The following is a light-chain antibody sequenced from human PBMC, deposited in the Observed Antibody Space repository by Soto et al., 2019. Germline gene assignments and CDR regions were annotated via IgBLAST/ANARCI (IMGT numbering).Light chain of an antibody. V-gene: IGKV1-5*01. Sequence: DIQMTQSPSALSASVGDRVIITCRASQTISSWLAWYQQKPGKAPKVLIYGISSLHSGVPSRFSGSGSGTDFTLTITSLQPEDIATYYCQQYNSYSPLTFGGGTKVDIK. CDR3: QQYNSYSPLT. J-gene: IGKJ4*01. CDR2: GIS. CDR1: QTISSW.